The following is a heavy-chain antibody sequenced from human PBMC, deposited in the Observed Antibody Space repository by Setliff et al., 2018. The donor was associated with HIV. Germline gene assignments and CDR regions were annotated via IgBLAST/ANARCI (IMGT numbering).Heavy chain of an antibody. J-gene: IGHJ4*02. CDR3: AKDPRAAVATICDY. D-gene: IGHD5-12*01. V-gene: IGHV3-48*01. CDR2: ISSTGITT. Sequence: GGSLRLSCVGSGFIFSNYRMNWVRQAPGKGLEWIAYISSTGITTYYADSVKGRFTISRDNSKNTLYLQMNSLTAEDTAVYYCAKDPRAAVATICDYWGQGTLVTVSS. CDR1: GFIFSNYR.